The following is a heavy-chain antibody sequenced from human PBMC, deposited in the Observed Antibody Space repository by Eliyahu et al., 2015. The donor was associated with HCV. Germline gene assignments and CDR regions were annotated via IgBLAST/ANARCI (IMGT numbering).Heavy chain of an antibody. D-gene: IGHD6-13*01. Sequence: QVQLVQSGAEVKKPGSSVKVSCKASGGTFXXXAISWVRQAPGQGLEWMGGIIPIFGTANYAQKFQGRVTITADESTSTAYMELSSLRSEDTAVYYCARRIIAAAGNLEIDYNWFDPWGQGTLVTVSS. CDR1: GGTFXXXA. CDR2: IIPIFGTA. J-gene: IGHJ5*02. V-gene: IGHV1-69*01. CDR3: ARRIIAAAGNLEIDYNWFDP.